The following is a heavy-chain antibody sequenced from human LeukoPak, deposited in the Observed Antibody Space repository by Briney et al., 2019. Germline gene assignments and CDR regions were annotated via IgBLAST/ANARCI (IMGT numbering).Heavy chain of an antibody. CDR1: GFSFSTYD. V-gene: IGHV3-23*01. Sequence: QPGGSLRLSCVGSGFSFSTYDMGWVRQTPGKGLEWVSAISTTGGYTEDADSVKGRFTISRDNSKNTLFLQMHSLRAEDTAVYYCAKKPATIKFPFDIWGQGTLVTVSP. J-gene: IGHJ4*02. D-gene: IGHD5-24*01. CDR3: AKKPATIKFPFDI. CDR2: ISTTGGYT.